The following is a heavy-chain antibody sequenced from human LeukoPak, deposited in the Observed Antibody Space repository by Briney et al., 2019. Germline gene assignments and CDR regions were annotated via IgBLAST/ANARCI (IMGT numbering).Heavy chain of an antibody. V-gene: IGHV4-39*01. Sequence: SETLSLTCTVSGGSISSSSYYWGWIRQPPGKGLEWIGSIYYSGSTYCNPFLKSRVTISVDTSKNQFSLKLCSVTAADTAVYYCARQRYCSSTSCYQHYYYMDVWGKGTTVTISS. CDR2: IYYSGST. J-gene: IGHJ6*03. D-gene: IGHD2-2*01. CDR1: GGSISSSSYY. CDR3: ARQRYCSSTSCYQHYYYMDV.